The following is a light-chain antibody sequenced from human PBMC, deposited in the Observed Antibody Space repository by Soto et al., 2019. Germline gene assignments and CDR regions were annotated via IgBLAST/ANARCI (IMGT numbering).Light chain of an antibody. CDR3: ESWDSDTWV. CDR2: LEGSGNY. Sequence: QSVLTQSSSASASLGSSVKITCTLSSGHRNNIIAWHQQQPGKAPRHLMSLEGSGNYNKGSGVPDRFSGSSSGADRYLTXXXXXXXDXXDXYCESWDSDTWVLGGGTKLTVL. V-gene: IGLV4-60*01. CDR1: SGHRNNI. J-gene: IGLJ3*02.